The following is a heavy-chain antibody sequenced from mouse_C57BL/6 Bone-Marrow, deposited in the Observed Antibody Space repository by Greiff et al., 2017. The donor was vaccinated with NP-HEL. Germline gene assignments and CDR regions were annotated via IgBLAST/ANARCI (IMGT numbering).Heavy chain of an antibody. D-gene: IGHD1-1*01. CDR2: IWTGGGT. CDR1: GFSLSSYA. Sequence: VKLVESGPGLVAPSQSLSITCTVSGFSLSSYAISWVRQPPGKGLEWLGVIWTGGGTNYNSALKSRLSISTDNSKRQVSLKMNSLQTDDTARYYCASHYYGSSLYWYFDVWGTGTTVTVSS. J-gene: IGHJ1*03. V-gene: IGHV2-9-1*01. CDR3: ASHYYGSSLYWYFDV.